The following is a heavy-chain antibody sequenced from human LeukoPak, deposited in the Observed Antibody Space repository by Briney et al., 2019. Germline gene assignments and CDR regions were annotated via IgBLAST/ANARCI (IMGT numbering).Heavy chain of an antibody. CDR3: ARGRNYGDYDAFDI. Sequence: SVKVSCKASGGTFSSYAISWVRQAPGQGLEWMGRIIPIFGTANYAQKFQGRVTITTDESTSTAYMELSSLRSEDTAVYYCARGRNYGDYDAFDIWGQRTMVTVSS. CDR2: IIPIFGTA. D-gene: IGHD4-17*01. CDR1: GGTFSSYA. J-gene: IGHJ3*02. V-gene: IGHV1-69*05.